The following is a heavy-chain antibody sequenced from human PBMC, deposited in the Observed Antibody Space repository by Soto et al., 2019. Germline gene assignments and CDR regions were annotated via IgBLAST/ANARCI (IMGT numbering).Heavy chain of an antibody. CDR3: ARTDTGGTYFEF. D-gene: IGHD3-16*01. Sequence: QVQLVESGVGVVQPGMSLRLFCADSGFTFSEYDMHWVRQAPGKGLEWVALISYLGTKTDYADSVMGRFTISRDNFKKTVSLQMESLRAEDSAVYFCARTDTGGTYFEFWGRGTLVTVSS. V-gene: IGHV3-33*08. CDR2: ISYLGTKT. J-gene: IGHJ4*02. CDR1: GFTFSEYD.